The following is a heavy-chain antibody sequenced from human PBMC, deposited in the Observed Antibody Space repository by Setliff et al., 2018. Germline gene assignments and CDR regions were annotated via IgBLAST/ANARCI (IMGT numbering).Heavy chain of an antibody. J-gene: IGHJ3*02. Sequence: GGSLRLSCAASGLDFSDAWLSWVRQAPGKGLEWVGRVKSKPVSDGSGTSYADSVKGRFTISRDNAQNSLYLEMKSLRTEDTALYYCARGLTVFGVVFPDAFDIWGQGTVVTVSS. CDR1: GLDFSDAW. V-gene: IGHV3-74*01. D-gene: IGHD3-3*01. CDR2: VKSKPVSDGSGT. CDR3: ARGLTVFGVVFPDAFDI.